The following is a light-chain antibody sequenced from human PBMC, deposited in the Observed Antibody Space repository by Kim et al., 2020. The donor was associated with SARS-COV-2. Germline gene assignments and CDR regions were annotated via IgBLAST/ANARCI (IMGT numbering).Light chain of an antibody. CDR3: NSRGSSGNVI. J-gene: IGLJ2*01. CDR2: GKN. V-gene: IGLV3-19*01. CDR1: SLRRYY. Sequence: SSELTQDPAVSVALGQTVRITCQGDSLRRYYASWYQQKPGQAPILVIYGKNNRPSGIPDRFSGSSSGNRASLTITGAQAEDEADYYCNSRGSSGNVIFGGGTQLTVL.